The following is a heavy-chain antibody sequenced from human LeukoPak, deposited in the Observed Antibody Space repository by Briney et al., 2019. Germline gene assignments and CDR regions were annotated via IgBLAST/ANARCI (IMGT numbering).Heavy chain of an antibody. J-gene: IGHJ4*02. V-gene: IGHV4-4*07. D-gene: IGHD3-22*01. Sequence: SETLSLTCTVSGGSISSYYWSWIRQPAGKGLEWIGRIYTSGSTNYNPSLKSRVTMSVDTSKNQFSLKLSSVTAADTAVYYRARDHYYDSSGYHFQYYFDYWGQGTLVTVSS. CDR2: IYTSGST. CDR1: GGSISSYY. CDR3: ARDHYYDSSGYHFQYYFDY.